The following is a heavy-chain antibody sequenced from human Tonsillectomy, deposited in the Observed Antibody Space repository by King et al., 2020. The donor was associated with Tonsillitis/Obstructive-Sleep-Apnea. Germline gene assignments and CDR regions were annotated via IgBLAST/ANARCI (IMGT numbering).Heavy chain of an antibody. V-gene: IGHV3-7*04. CDR2: IKEDGSEK. Sequence: QLVQSGGGLVQPGGSLRLSCAASGFTFSGYWMNWVRKAPGKGLEWVANIKEDGSEKYYVDSVKGRFTISRDNAKNSLYLQMNSLRAEDTAVYSCARVPGRDWYFDLWGRGTLVTVS. CDR3: ARVPGRDWYFDL. J-gene: IGHJ2*01. D-gene: IGHD1-14*01. CDR1: GFTFSGYW.